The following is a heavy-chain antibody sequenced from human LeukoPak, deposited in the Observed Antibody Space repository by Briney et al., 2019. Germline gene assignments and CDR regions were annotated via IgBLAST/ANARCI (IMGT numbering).Heavy chain of an antibody. Sequence: GGSLRLSCAASGFTFSSYAMRWVRQAPGKGLEWVSTISGSAGTTYHADSVKGRFTISRDNSKNTLSLQMNSLRAEDTAVYYCAKRAYEDRGYVDYWGQGTLVTVSS. CDR3: AKRAYEDRGYVDY. J-gene: IGHJ4*02. D-gene: IGHD3-22*01. CDR2: ISGSAGTT. CDR1: GFTFSSYA. V-gene: IGHV3-23*01.